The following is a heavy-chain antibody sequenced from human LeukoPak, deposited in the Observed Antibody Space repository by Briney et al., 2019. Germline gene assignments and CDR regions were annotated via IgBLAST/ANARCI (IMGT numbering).Heavy chain of an antibody. Sequence: PGGSLRLSCAASGFTFSTYPMNWVRQAPGKGLEWVSGISANGGSTYYTDSVKGRFIISRDNSKDTLYLQMNSLRAEDTAVYFCAKDFSPVMGIRGAGVNWGQGTLVIVSS. CDR3: AKDFSPVMGIRGAGVN. D-gene: IGHD3-10*01. CDR1: GFTFSTYP. V-gene: IGHV3-23*01. CDR2: ISANGGST. J-gene: IGHJ4*02.